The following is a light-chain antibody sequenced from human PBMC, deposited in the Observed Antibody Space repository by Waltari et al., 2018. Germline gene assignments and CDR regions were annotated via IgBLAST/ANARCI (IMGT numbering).Light chain of an antibody. Sequence: EIVLTQSPATLSLSPGERATLSCRASQSVGSYLAWYQQKPGQAPRLLIYDASNRATGIRARFSGSGSGTDFTLTISSLEPEDFAIYYCQQRSNRPLTFGGGTKVEIK. CDR1: QSVGSY. CDR3: QQRSNRPLT. J-gene: IGKJ4*01. V-gene: IGKV3-11*01. CDR2: DAS.